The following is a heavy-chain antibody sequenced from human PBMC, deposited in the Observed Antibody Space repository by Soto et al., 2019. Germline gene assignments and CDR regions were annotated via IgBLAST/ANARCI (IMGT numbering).Heavy chain of an antibody. CDR2: IYYSGST. V-gene: IGHV4-31*03. D-gene: IGHD3-10*01. J-gene: IGHJ5*02. CDR1: GGSISSGGYY. Sequence: QVQLQESGPGLVKPSQTLSLTCTVSGGSISSGGYYWSWIRPHPGKGLEWSGYIYYSGSTYYNPSLKSRVTISVDTSKNQSSLKLSSVIAADTAVYYCAREAYGSGSYYSRRWFDPWGQGTLVTVSS. CDR3: AREAYGSGSYYSRRWFDP.